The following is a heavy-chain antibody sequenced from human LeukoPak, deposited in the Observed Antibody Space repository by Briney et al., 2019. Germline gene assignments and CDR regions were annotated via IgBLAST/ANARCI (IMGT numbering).Heavy chain of an antibody. CDR2: INPNSGGT. J-gene: IGHJ3*02. D-gene: IGHD1-26*01. Sequence: EASVKVSCKASGYTFTGYYMHWVRQAPGQGLEWMGWINPNSGGTNYAQKFQGGVTMTRDTSISTAYMELSRLRSDDTAVYYCARELYSGRTGDAFDIWGQGTMVTVSS. CDR1: GYTFTGYY. CDR3: ARELYSGRTGDAFDI. V-gene: IGHV1-2*02.